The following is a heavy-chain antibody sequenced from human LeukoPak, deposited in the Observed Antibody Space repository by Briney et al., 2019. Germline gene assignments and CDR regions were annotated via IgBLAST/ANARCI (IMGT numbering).Heavy chain of an antibody. CDR1: GGTFSTYA. CDR3: ARDAPSETTMVSAFDI. J-gene: IGHJ3*02. Sequence: SVTASCKAYGGTFSTYAISWVRQAPGQGLEWMGGIIPIFGTANYAQKFQGRVTITADEFTRTAYVEVSSLRSEDTAVYYCARDAPSETTMVSAFDIWGQGTMVTVSS. D-gene: IGHD5-18*01. V-gene: IGHV1-69*13. CDR2: IIPIFGTA.